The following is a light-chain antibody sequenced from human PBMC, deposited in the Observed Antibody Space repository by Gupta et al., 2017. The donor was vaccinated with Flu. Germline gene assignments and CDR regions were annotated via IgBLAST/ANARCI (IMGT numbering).Light chain of an antibody. CDR2: EVI. CDR1: SSDVGTYNY. Sequence: ITITCTGTSSDVGTYNYVSWSQRHPGQAPNLLIYEVINRPSGISSRFSGSKSGTTASLTIAGLQAEDEADYYCASYASNATTWVFGGGTKVTVL. J-gene: IGLJ3*02. CDR3: ASYASNATTWV. V-gene: IGLV2-14*01.